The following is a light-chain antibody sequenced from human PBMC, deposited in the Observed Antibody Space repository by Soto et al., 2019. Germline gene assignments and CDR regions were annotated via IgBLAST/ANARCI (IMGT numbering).Light chain of an antibody. CDR3: QQYSSYPLT. Sequence: DIQMTKSPSTLSASVGDRVTITCGASQTIGNWLAWYQQKPGKAPKVLIYDASTLDGGVPSRFSGRRSGTDFTLTISSLQPNDFATYYCQQYSSYPLTFGGGTKVDIK. V-gene: IGKV1-5*01. J-gene: IGKJ4*01. CDR2: DAS. CDR1: QTIGNW.